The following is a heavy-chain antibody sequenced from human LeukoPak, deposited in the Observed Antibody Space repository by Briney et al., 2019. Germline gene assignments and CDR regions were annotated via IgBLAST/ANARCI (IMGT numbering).Heavy chain of an antibody. CDR1: GYTFTSYD. CDR2: MNPKSANT. CDR3: ARPYYSSGFFEGDWYFDL. V-gene: IGHV1-8*01. Sequence: ASVKVSCKASGYTFTSYDINWVRQAAGQGLEWMGWMNPKSANTAYAQKFQGRVTMTRNTSISTAYMELSSLRSEDTAAYYCARPYYSSGFFEGDWYFDLWGRGTLVTVSS. J-gene: IGHJ2*01. D-gene: IGHD6-19*01.